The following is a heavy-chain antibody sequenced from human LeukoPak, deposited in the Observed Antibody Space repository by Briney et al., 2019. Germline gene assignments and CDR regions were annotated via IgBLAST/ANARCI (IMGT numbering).Heavy chain of an antibody. CDR3: ARESGYYYDP. CDR2: IIPIFGTA. V-gene: IGHV1-69*05. J-gene: IGHJ5*02. Sequence: GASVKVSCKASVGTFSSYAISWVRQAPGQGLEWMGGIIPIFGTANYAQKFQGRVTITTDESTSTAYMELSSLRSEDTAVYYCARESGYYYDPWGQGTLVTVSS. CDR1: VGTFSSYA. D-gene: IGHD3-22*01.